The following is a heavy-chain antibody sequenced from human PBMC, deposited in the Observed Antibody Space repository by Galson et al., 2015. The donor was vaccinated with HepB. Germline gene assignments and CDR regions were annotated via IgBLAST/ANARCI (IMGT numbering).Heavy chain of an antibody. CDR3: AKAETTVVSLTDYFQH. V-gene: IGHV3-23*01. CDR1: GFTFSNYA. CDR2: ISAGSDNT. Sequence: SLRLSCAAAGFTFSNYAMNWVRLAPGKGLEWVSAISAGSDNTHYADPVKGRFAISRDNSKNTLYLQMNSLRAEDTAVYYCAKAETTVVSLTDYFQHWGQGSLVTVSS. J-gene: IGHJ1*01. D-gene: IGHD4-23*01.